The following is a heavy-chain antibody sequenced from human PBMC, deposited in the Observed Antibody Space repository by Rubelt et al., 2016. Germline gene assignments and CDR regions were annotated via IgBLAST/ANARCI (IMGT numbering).Heavy chain of an antibody. CDR1: GGTFSSYA. V-gene: IGHV1-69*10. D-gene: IGHD3-22*01. Sequence: QVQLVQSGAEVKKPGSSVKVSCKASGGTFSSYAISWVRQAPGQGLEWMGGIIPILGIANYAQKFQGRVTSTADKSTSAAYVELGSLRSEDTAVYYCASEEDSKLQGFDYWGQGTLVTVSS. J-gene: IGHJ4*02. CDR2: IIPILGIA. CDR3: ASEEDSKLQGFDY.